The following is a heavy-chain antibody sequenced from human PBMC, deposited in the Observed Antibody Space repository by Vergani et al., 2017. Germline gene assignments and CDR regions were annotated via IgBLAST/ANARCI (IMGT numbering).Heavy chain of an antibody. Sequence: QVQLVESGGGVVQPGRSLRLSCAASGFTFSSYAMHWVRQAPGKGLEWVAVISYDGSNKYYAYSVKGRFTISRDNSKNTLYLQMNSLRAEDTAVYYCARSTSRDYDILTGYFLYWGQGTLVTVSS. J-gene: IGHJ4*02. CDR3: ARSTSRDYDILTGYFLY. V-gene: IGHV3-30-3*01. CDR2: ISYDGSNK. D-gene: IGHD3-9*01. CDR1: GFTFSSYA.